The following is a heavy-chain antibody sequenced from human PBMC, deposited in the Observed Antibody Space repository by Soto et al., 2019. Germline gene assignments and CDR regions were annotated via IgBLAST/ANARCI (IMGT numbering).Heavy chain of an antibody. Sequence: QVQLVQSGAEVKKPGDSVKVSCKASGYTFTSYAMHWVRQAPGQRLEWMGWINAGNGNTKYSQKFQGRVTITRDTSASTAYMELSSLRSEDTAVYYCARAKLGYCSGGGCLTFDYWGQGTLVTVSS. J-gene: IGHJ4*02. CDR3: ARAKLGYCSGGGCLTFDY. V-gene: IGHV1-3*01. CDR2: INAGNGNT. D-gene: IGHD2-15*01. CDR1: GYTFTSYA.